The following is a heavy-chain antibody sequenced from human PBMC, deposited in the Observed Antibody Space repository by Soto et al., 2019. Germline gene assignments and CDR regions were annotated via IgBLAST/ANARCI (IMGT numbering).Heavy chain of an antibody. CDR3: ARVPTP. V-gene: IGHV4-34*01. J-gene: IGHJ5*02. CDR1: GVSFSDYY. CDR2: INHGGRT. Sequence: LSLTCAASGVSFSDYYWSWIRQPPGKGLEWIGEINHGGRTKYNPSLKSRVTISIDTSKNQFSLKLSSVTAADTAVYYCARVPTPWGQGTLVTVSS. D-gene: IGHD2-2*01.